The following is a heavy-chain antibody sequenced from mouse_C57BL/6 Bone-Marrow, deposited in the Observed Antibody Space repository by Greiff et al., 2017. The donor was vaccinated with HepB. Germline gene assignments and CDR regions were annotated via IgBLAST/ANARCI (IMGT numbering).Heavy chain of an antibody. Sequence: QVQLQQPGAELVKPGASVKMSCKASGYTFTSYWITWVKQRPGQGLEWIGDIYPGSGNTYYNEKFKGKATLTADKSSSTAYMELRSLTSEDSAVYFCARLGVTTVDYWGQGTTLTVSS. V-gene: IGHV1-55*01. CDR1: GYTFTSYW. CDR3: ARLGVTTVDY. D-gene: IGHD1-1*01. CDR2: IYPGSGNT. J-gene: IGHJ2*01.